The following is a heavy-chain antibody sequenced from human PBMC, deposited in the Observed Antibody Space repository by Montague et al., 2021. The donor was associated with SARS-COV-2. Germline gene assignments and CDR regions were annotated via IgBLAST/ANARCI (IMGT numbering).Heavy chain of an antibody. CDR2: TYYSGST. J-gene: IGHJ4*02. CDR1: GASMRSYY. V-gene: IGHV4-59*01. CDR3: ARVEGVIGGITHFDY. Sequence: SETLSLTCTVSGASMRSYYWTWVRQSPGKGLEWIGYTYYSGSTSXAPSLKSRLTMTVDMSANQVSLTLMSVTAADSAVNYCARVEGVIGGITHFDYWGQGFLVSVSS. D-gene: IGHD2-21*01.